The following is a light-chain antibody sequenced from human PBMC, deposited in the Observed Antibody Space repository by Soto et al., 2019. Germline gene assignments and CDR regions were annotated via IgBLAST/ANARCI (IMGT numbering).Light chain of an antibody. CDR3: SSYTAFTTYV. Sequence: QSALTQPASVSGSPGQSITISCTGTSSDVGSYNLVSWYQQHPGKAPKLLIYDVGARPSGISDRFSGSKSGNTASLTISGLQAEDEADYYCSSYTAFTTYVFGSGTKVTVL. V-gene: IGLV2-14*02. CDR2: DVG. CDR1: SSDVGSYNL. J-gene: IGLJ1*01.